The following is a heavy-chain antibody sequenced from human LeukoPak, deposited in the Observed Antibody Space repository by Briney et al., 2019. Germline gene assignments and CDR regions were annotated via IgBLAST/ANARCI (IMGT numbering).Heavy chain of an antibody. D-gene: IGHD3-16*02. J-gene: IGHJ4*02. CDR2: IRGSGGST. CDR1: GFTFSSYA. V-gene: IGHV3-23*01. CDR3: AKGHDYVWGSYRPPGY. Sequence: PGGSLRLSCAASGFTFSSYAMSWVRQAPGKGLEWVSAIRGSGGSTYYADSVKGRFTISRDNSKNTLYLQMNSLRAEDTAVYYCAKGHDYVWGSYRPPGYWGQGTLVTVSS.